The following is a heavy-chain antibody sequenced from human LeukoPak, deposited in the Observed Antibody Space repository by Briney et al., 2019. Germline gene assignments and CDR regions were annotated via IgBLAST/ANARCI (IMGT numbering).Heavy chain of an antibody. CDR3: ARADLNSYGLPLFDY. D-gene: IGHD5-18*01. CDR2: IIPIFGTA. Sequence: SVKVSCKASGGTFSSYAISWVRQAPGQGLEWMGRIIPIFGTANYAQKFQGRVTITTDKSTSTAYMELSSLRSEDTAVYYCARADLNSYGLPLFDYWGQGTLVTVSS. CDR1: GGTFSSYA. J-gene: IGHJ4*02. V-gene: IGHV1-69*05.